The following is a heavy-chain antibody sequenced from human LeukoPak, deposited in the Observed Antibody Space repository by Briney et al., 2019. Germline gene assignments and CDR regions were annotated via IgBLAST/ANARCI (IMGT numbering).Heavy chain of an antibody. Sequence: GGSLRLSCAASGFTSSGSAMHWVRQASGKGLEWVGRIRSKANSYATAYAASVKGRFTISRDDSKNTAYLQMNSLKTEDTAVYYCTSHTGPDDYWGQGTLVTVSS. D-gene: IGHD3-10*01. V-gene: IGHV3-73*01. CDR2: IRSKANSYAT. J-gene: IGHJ4*02. CDR1: GFTSSGSA. CDR3: TSHTGPDDY.